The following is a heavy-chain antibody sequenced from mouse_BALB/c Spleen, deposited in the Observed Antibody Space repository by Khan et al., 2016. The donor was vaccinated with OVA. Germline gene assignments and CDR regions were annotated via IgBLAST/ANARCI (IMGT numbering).Heavy chain of an antibody. J-gene: IGHJ3*01. CDR3: AREDTTEGFAY. CDR1: GYTFTNYG. CDR2: INTYTGEP. Sequence: QIQLVQSGPELKKPGETVKISCKASGYTFTNYGMNWVKQAPGKGLKWMGWINTYTGEPTYADDFKGRFAFSLETSASTAYLQINNLKNEDTATYFGAREDTTEGFAYWGQGTLVTVSA. D-gene: IGHD1-1*01. V-gene: IGHV9-3-1*01.